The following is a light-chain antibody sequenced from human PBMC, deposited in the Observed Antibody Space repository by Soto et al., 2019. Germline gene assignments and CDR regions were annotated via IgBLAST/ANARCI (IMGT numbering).Light chain of an antibody. V-gene: IGKV1-27*01. CDR3: QKYNSAPLT. Sequence: DIQMTQSPSSLSASVGDRVTITCRARQGITNYLAWYQQKPGKAPKVLIYAASTLQSGVPSRFSGSGSGTDFTLSINSLQPEDAATYYGQKYNSAPLTFGGGTRVEIK. CDR2: AAS. CDR1: QGITNY. J-gene: IGKJ4*01.